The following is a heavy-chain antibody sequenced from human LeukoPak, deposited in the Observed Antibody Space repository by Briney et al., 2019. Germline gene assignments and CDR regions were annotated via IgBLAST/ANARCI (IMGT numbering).Heavy chain of an antibody. CDR1: GGSFSGYY. V-gene: IGHV4-34*01. Sequence: SETLSLTRAVYGGSFSGYYWSWIRQPPGRGLEWIGEINHSGSTNYNPSLKSRVTISVDTSKNQFSLKLSSVTAADTAVYYCARVSYFWSGYYMFDYWGQGTLVTVSS. D-gene: IGHD3-3*01. J-gene: IGHJ4*02. CDR2: INHSGST. CDR3: ARVSYFWSGYYMFDY.